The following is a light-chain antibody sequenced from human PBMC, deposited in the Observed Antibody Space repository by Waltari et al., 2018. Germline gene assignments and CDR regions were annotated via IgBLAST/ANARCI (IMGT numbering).Light chain of an antibody. CDR3: KSYTGTGSWV. V-gene: IGLV2-14*03. Sequence: QSALTQPASVSGSPGQSITISCTGTTSEVGVYNYVPWYQQHPRKAPNVIIYDVSQRPSGISNRFSGSKSGNTASLTISGLQADDEADYYCKSYTGTGSWVFGGGTKLTVL. J-gene: IGLJ3*02. CDR2: DVS. CDR1: TSEVGVYNY.